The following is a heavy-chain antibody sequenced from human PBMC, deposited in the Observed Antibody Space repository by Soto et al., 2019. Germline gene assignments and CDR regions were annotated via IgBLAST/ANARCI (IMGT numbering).Heavy chain of an antibody. CDR1: GFTFSSYA. CDR2: ISYDGSNK. CDR3: ARGHDILTGYSLFLGLSDYFDY. D-gene: IGHD3-9*01. V-gene: IGHV3-30-3*01. J-gene: IGHJ4*02. Sequence: GGSLRLSCAASGFTFSSYAMHWVRQAPGKGLEWVAVISYDGSNKYYADSVKGRFTISRDNSKNTLYLQMNSLRAEDTAVYYCARGHDILTGYSLFLGLSDYFDYWGQGTLVTVSS.